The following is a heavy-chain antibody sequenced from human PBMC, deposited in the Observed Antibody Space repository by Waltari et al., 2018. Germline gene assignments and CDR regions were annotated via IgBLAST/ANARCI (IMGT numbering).Heavy chain of an antibody. D-gene: IGHD3-16*01. CDR1: GYTFTSYA. V-gene: IGHV1-3*01. CDR2: INAGNGNT. CDR3: ARSSYLGGYYYYGMDV. J-gene: IGHJ6*02. Sequence: QVQLVQSGAEVKKPGASVKVSCKASGYTFTSYAMHWVRQAPGQRLEWMGLINAGNGNTKYSQKFQGRVTITRDTSASTAYMELSSLRSEDTAVYYCARSSYLGGYYYYGMDVWGQGTTVTVSS.